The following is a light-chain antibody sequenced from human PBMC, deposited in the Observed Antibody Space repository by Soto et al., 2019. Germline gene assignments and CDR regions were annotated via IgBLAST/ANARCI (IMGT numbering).Light chain of an antibody. CDR2: EDT. Sequence: QSALTQPASVSGSPGQSITMSCTGTSSDVGNYNLVSWYQHHPGKAPQVILYEDTKRPSGVSHRFSGSKSGITASLTISGLQTEDEADYYCCSYAGSGTWVFGGGTKVTVL. CDR1: SSDVGNYNL. J-gene: IGLJ3*02. CDR3: CSYAGSGTWV. V-gene: IGLV2-23*01.